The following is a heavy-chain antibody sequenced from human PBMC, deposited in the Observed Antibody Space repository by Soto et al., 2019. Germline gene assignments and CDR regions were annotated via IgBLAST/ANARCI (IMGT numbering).Heavy chain of an antibody. D-gene: IGHD6-19*01. V-gene: IGHV3-30*14. CDR1: GFTFSSYA. Sequence: QVHLVESGGGVVQPGRTLRLSCAASGFTFSSYAMHWVRRAPGKGLEWVAAVSHDGKSGFYADSVSGRFTVSRDNSNNLVYLQMDSLRPEVTALFYCARLDKFNGGWSWGQGTAVSVSS. CDR3: ARLDKFNGGWS. CDR2: VSHDGKSG. J-gene: IGHJ4*02.